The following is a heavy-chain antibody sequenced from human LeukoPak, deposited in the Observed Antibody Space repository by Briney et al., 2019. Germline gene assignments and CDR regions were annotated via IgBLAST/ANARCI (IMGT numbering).Heavy chain of an antibody. J-gene: IGHJ6*02. V-gene: IGHV3-7*05. CDR3: AREIVVVVAAIYYYYYGMDV. CDR2: IKQDGSEK. CDR1: GFTFSSYW. D-gene: IGHD2-15*01. Sequence: GGSLRLSCAASGFTFSSYWMSWVRQAPGKGLEWVANIKQDGSEKYYVDSVKGRFTISRDNANNSLYLQMNSLRAEDTAVYYCAREIVVVVAAIYYYYYGMDVWGQGTTVTVSS.